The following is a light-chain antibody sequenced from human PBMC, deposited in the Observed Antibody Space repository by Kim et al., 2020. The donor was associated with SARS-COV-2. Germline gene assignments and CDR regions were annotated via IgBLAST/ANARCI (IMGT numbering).Light chain of an antibody. CDR3: QQYGSSPWT. CDR1: QSVTNNY. CDR2: GAS. J-gene: IGKJ1*01. V-gene: IGKV3-20*01. Sequence: SPGEGATLSCRASQSVTNNYLAWYQQRPGQAPRALIYGASIRAPGIPGRFSGSGSGTDFTLTISRLEPEDFAVYHCQQYGSSPWTFGQGTKVDIK.